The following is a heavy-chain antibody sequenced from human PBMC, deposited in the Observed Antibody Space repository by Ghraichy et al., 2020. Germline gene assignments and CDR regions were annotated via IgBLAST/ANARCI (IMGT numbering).Heavy chain of an antibody. J-gene: IGHJ4*02. CDR2: IRNKAYGGTT. CDR3: TREYNYGSGSSFDY. CDR1: GFTFGDYA. Sequence: GGSLGLSCTASGFTFGDYAMSWFRQAPGKGLEWVGFIRNKAYGGTTEYAASVKGRFTISRDDSRSSAYLQMNSLKTEDTAVYYCTREYNYGSGSSFDYWGQGTLVTVSS. V-gene: IGHV3-49*03. D-gene: IGHD3-10*01.